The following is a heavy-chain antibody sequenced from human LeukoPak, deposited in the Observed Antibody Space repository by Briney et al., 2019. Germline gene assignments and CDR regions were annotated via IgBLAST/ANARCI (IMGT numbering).Heavy chain of an antibody. CDR3: ARASVVVVAATRGPFDY. CDR2: INSDGSST. Sequence: GGSLRLSCAVSGFTFSSYWMHWVRQAPGKGLVWVSRINSDGSSTSYADSVKGRFTISRDNAKNTLYLQMNSLRAEDTAVYYCARASVVVVAATRGPFDYWGQGTLVTVSS. J-gene: IGHJ4*02. CDR1: GFTFSSYW. D-gene: IGHD2-15*01. V-gene: IGHV3-74*01.